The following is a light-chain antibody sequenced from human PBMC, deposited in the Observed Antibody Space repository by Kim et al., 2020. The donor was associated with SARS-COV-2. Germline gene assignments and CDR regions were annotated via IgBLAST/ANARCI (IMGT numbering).Light chain of an antibody. J-gene: IGKJ2*01. CDR2: DAS. CDR1: QSVSSY. CDR3: QQRSNWPT. Sequence: EIVLTQSPATLSLSPGERATLSCRASQSVSSYLAWYQQKPGQAPRLLIYDASNRATGIPARFSGSVSGTDFTLTISSLEPEDFAVYYCQQRSNWPTFGQGTKLEI. V-gene: IGKV3-11*01.